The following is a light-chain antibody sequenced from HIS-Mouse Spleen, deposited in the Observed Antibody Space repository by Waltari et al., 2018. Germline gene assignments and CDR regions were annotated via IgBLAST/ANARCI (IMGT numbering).Light chain of an antibody. V-gene: IGLV2-14*03. CDR2: DVS. CDR1: SSDVGGYKY. Sequence: QSALTQPASVSGSPGQSITISCTGTSSDVGGYKYVSWYQQHPGKAPKLMIYDVSNRPSGVSNRFSGSKSGNTASLTISGLQAEDEADYYCSSYTSSSTLGVFGTGTKVTVL. CDR3: SSYTSSSTLGV. J-gene: IGLJ1*01.